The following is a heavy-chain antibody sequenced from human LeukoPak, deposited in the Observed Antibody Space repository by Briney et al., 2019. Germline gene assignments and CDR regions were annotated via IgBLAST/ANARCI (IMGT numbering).Heavy chain of an antibody. CDR3: ARKYCSSTSCYFTNMDV. V-gene: IGHV3-48*04. Sequence: PGGSLRLSCAASGFTFSSYGMHWVRQAPGKGLEWVSYITSTSSTIYYADSVKGRFTISRDNARNSLYLQMNSLRAEDTAVYYCARKYCSSTSCYFTNMDVWGKGTTVTVSS. CDR2: ITSTSSTI. D-gene: IGHD2-2*01. CDR1: GFTFSSYG. J-gene: IGHJ6*03.